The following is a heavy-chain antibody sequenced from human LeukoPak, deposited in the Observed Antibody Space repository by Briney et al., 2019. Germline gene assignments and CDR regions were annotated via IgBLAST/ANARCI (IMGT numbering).Heavy chain of an antibody. CDR2: ISSSGSTI. V-gene: IGHV3-48*03. D-gene: IGHD5-12*01. CDR1: GFTFSSYQ. Sequence: QTGGSVSLSCVASGFTFSSYQMKWVRKAPGKGLEWVTNISSSGSTIYYADSVKGRFAISSDNAKTSLYLKMNSSRAKATSIYYCPIGVASMFFPHWGQGTPGNVSS. J-gene: IGHJ4*02. CDR3: PIGVASMFFPH.